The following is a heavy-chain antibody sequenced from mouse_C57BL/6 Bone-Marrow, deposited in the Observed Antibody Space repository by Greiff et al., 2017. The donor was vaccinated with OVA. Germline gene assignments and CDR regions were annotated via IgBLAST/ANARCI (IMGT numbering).Heavy chain of an antibody. Sequence: DVQLQESGAELVRPGASVKLSCTASGFNIKDDYMHWVKQRPEQGLEWIGWIDPENGDTEYASKFQGKATITADTSSNTAYLQLSSLTSEDTAVYYCTTALRLHAMDYWGQGTSVTVSS. CDR2: IDPENGDT. CDR3: TTALRLHAMDY. V-gene: IGHV14-4*01. CDR1: GFNIKDDY. D-gene: IGHD2-4*01. J-gene: IGHJ4*01.